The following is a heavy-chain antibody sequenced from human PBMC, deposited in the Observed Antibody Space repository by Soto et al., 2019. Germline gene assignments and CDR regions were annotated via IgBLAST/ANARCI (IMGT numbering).Heavy chain of an antibody. CDR3: AKDQAYYYDSSGYRTDY. Sequence: PGGSLRLSCAASGFTFSSYSMNWVRQAPGKGLEWVSYISSSSSTIYYADSVKGRFTISRDNAKNSLYLQMNSLRAEDTAVYYCAKDQAYYYDSSGYRTDYWGQGTLVTVSS. J-gene: IGHJ4*02. D-gene: IGHD3-22*01. V-gene: IGHV3-48*01. CDR2: ISSSSSTI. CDR1: GFTFSSYS.